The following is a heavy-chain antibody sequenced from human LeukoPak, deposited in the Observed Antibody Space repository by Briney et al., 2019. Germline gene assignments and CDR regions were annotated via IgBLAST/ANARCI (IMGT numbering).Heavy chain of an antibody. J-gene: IGHJ6*02. Sequence: GASVKVSCKASGYTCTSYDINWVRQATGQGLEWMGWMNPNSGNTGYAQKFQGRVTMTRNTSISTAYMELSSLRSEDTAVYYCARGSEGYYYYYGMDVWGQGTTVTVSS. CDR1: GYTCTSYD. CDR3: ARGSEGYYYYYGMDV. V-gene: IGHV1-8*01. CDR2: MNPNSGNT.